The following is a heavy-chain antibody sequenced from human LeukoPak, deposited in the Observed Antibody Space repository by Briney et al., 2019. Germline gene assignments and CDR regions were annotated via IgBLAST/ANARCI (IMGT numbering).Heavy chain of an antibody. D-gene: IGHD6-25*01. CDR3: ARGGYSGSYYRFS. V-gene: IGHV3-74*01. Sequence: GGSLRLSCAASGFTFSDFWMHCVRQTPGKGPEWLSRTSKDGSHTVYADSAKGRFTASRDNSKNTVYLEVTNMRPEDTAVYYCARGGYSGSYYRFSWGQGTPVTVAS. J-gene: IGHJ4*02. CDR2: TSKDGSHT. CDR1: GFTFSDFW.